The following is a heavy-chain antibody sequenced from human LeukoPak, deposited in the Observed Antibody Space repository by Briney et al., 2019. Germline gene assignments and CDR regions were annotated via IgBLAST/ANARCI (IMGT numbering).Heavy chain of an antibody. J-gene: IGHJ6*03. Sequence: SETLSLTCTVSGVSISSFYWSWIRQPPGKGLEWIGYIYYSGSTNYNPSLKSRVTISVDTSKSQFSLKLTSVTAADTAVYYCASLSPAIIAARPPYYYYYYMDVWGKGTTVTVSS. CDR3: ASLSPAIIAARPPYYYYYYMDV. D-gene: IGHD6-6*01. CDR1: GVSISSFY. CDR2: IYYSGST. V-gene: IGHV4-59*08.